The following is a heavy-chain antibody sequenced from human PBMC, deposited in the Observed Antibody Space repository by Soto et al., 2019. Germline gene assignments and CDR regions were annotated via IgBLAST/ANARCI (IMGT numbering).Heavy chain of an antibody. CDR2: IYYSGST. CDR1: GGSISSGGYY. D-gene: IGHD3-3*01. J-gene: IGHJ6*02. Sequence: SETLSLTCTVSGGSISSGGYYWSWIRQHPGKGLEWIGYIYYSGSTYYNPSLKSRVTISVDTSKNQSSLKLSSVTAADTAVYYCAREPSLRDFWSGYGMDVWGQGTTVTVSS. CDR3: AREPSLRDFWSGYGMDV. V-gene: IGHV4-31*03.